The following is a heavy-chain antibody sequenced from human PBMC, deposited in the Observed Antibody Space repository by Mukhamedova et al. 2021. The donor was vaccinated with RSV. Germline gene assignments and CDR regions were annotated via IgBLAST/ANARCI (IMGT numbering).Heavy chain of an antibody. Sequence: PGQRLEWMGWINAGNGNTKYSQKFQGRVTITRDTSSSTASMDLSSLKSEDTAVYYCARDMGAIFGVVIKGFEYW. D-gene: IGHD3-3*01. CDR3: ARDMGAIFGVVIKGFEYW. CDR2: INAGNGNT. V-gene: IGHV1-3*01. J-gene: IGHJ2*01.